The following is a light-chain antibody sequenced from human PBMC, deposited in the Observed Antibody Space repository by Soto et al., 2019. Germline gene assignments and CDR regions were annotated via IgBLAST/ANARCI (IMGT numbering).Light chain of an antibody. CDR2: TNN. V-gene: IGLV1-44*01. Sequence: QSVLTQPPSASATPGQRVTISCSGSNXNIGTNTVNWYQQLPGTAPRLLIYTNNQRPSGVPQRFSGSKTGTSASLAIGGLQSEDGADYYCAAWEDSPGAYVFGTGTKVTVL. CDR3: AAWEDSPGAYV. J-gene: IGLJ1*01. CDR1: NXNIGTNT.